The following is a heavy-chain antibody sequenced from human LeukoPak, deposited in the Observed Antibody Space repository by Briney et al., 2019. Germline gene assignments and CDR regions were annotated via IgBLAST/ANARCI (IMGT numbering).Heavy chain of an antibody. D-gene: IGHD6-13*01. V-gene: IGHV4-4*07. Sequence: SETLPLTCTVSGGSISSYYWSWFRQPAGKGLEWIGRIYSIGGTNYNPSLKSRVTMSVDTSKNQFSLRLRSVTAADTAVYYCARQIASAGTAGFDFWGQGALVTVSS. J-gene: IGHJ4*02. CDR2: IYSIGGT. CDR1: GGSISSYY. CDR3: ARQIASAGTAGFDF.